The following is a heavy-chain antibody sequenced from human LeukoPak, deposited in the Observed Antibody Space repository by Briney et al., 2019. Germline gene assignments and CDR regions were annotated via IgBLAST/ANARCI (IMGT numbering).Heavy chain of an antibody. V-gene: IGHV4-59*04. D-gene: IGHD6-19*01. CDR1: GFTFSNYN. CDR2: IYYSGST. Sequence: PGGSLRLSCAASGFTFSNYNMNWVRQAPGKGLEWIGSIYYSGSTYYNPSLKGRVTISVDTSKNQFSMNLNSVTAADTAVYYCAQLVAGTHYHFDYWGQGTLVTVSS. J-gene: IGHJ4*02. CDR3: AQLVAGTHYHFDY.